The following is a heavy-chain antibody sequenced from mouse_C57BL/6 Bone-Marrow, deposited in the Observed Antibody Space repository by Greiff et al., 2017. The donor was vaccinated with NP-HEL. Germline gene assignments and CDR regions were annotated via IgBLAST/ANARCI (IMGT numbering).Heavy chain of an antibody. CDR2: INPYNGGT. Sequence: VQLQQSGPVLVKPGASVKMSCKASGYTFTDYYMNWVKQSHGKSLEWIGVINPYNGGTSYNQKFKGKATLTVDKSSSTAYMELNSLTSEDSAVYYCEREGYYGSSPWFAYWGQGTLVTVSA. D-gene: IGHD1-1*01. CDR3: EREGYYGSSPWFAY. V-gene: IGHV1-19*01. CDR1: GYTFTDYY. J-gene: IGHJ3*01.